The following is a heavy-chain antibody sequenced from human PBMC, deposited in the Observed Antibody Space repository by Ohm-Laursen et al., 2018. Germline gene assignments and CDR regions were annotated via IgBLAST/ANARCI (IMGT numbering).Heavy chain of an antibody. CDR3: AKGDYDFWSGRFPYGMDV. J-gene: IGHJ6*02. CDR1: GFTFSSYA. V-gene: IGHV3-23*01. D-gene: IGHD3-3*01. CDR2: ISGSGGST. Sequence: SLRLSCAASGFTFSSYAMSWVRQAPGKGLEWVSAISGSGGSTYYADSVKGRFTISRDNSKNTLYLQMNGLRAEDTAVYYCAKGDYDFWSGRFPYGMDVWGQGTTVTVSS.